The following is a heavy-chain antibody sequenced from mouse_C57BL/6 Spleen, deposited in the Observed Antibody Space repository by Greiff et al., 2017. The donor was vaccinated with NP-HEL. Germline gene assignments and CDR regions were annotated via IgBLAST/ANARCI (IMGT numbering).Heavy chain of an antibody. Sequence: VQLVESGPELVKPGASVKISCKASGYAFSSSWMNWVKQRPGKGLEWIGRIYPGDGDTNYNGKFKGKATLTADKSSSTAYMQLSSLTSEDSAVYFCARQDGSSYLYFDYWGQGTTLTVSS. CDR1: GYAFSSSW. CDR2: IYPGDGDT. CDR3: ARQDGSSYLYFDY. D-gene: IGHD1-1*01. J-gene: IGHJ2*01. V-gene: IGHV1-82*01.